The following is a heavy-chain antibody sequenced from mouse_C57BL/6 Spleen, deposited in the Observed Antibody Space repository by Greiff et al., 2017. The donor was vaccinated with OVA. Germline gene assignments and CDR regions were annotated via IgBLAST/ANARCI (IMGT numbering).Heavy chain of an antibody. V-gene: IGHV1-52*01. CDR1: GYTFTSYW. CDR3: ARGDWYFDV. J-gene: IGHJ1*03. CDR2: IDPSDSET. Sequence: VKLQQPGAELVRPGSSVKLSCKASGYTFTSYWMHWVKQRPIQGLEWIGNIDPSDSETHYNQKFKDKATLTVDKSSSTAYMQLSSLTSEDSAVDYCARGDWYFDVWGTGTTVTVSS.